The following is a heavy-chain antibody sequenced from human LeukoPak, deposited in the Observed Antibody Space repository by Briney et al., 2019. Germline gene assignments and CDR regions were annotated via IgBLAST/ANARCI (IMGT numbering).Heavy chain of an antibody. J-gene: IGHJ5*01. V-gene: IGHV1-69*04. CDR2: IIPILGIA. D-gene: IGHD2-21*02. CDR1: GGTFSSYA. Sequence: SVWVSRKASGGTFSSYAISWVRQAPGQGLEWMGRIIPILGIANYAQTFQGRVTITADKSTSTAYMELTSLRSEDTAVYYCARETYCGGDCYSELWFDPWGQGTMVTVSS. CDR3: ARETYCGGDCYSELWFDP.